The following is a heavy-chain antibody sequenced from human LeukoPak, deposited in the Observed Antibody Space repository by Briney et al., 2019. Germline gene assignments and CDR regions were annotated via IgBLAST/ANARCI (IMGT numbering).Heavy chain of an antibody. CDR3: ARNRGWQQFDY. Sequence: PGGSLRLSCAASGFTFSTYNMNWVRQAPGKGLEWVSSISGSSTYKSFAASLKGRFAISRDNTKKSLYLQMNSLRAEDTAVYYCARNRGWQQFDYWGQGTLVTVSS. CDR1: GFTFSTYN. D-gene: IGHD5-24*01. CDR2: ISGSSTYK. J-gene: IGHJ4*02. V-gene: IGHV3-21*01.